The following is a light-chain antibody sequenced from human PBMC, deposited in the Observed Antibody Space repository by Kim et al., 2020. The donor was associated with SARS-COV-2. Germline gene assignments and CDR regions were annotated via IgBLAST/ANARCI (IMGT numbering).Light chain of an antibody. CDR1: SSDIGTYNY. CDR3: SSYTNSSTYV. V-gene: IGLV2-14*03. Sequence: QSALTQPASVSRSPGQSLTISCTGTSSDIGTYNYVSWYQQHPGKAPKVMIYDVTRRPSGVSNRFSGSKSGNRASLTISGLQAEDEADYYCSSYTNSSTYVFGTGTKVTVL. CDR2: DVT. J-gene: IGLJ1*01.